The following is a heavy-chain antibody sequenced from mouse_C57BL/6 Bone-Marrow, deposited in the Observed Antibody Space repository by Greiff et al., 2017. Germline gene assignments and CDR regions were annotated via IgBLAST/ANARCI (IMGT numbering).Heavy chain of an antibody. CDR3: ARLGTVVFDY. V-gene: IGHV1-64*01. Sequence: VQLQQPGAELVKPGASVKLSCKASGYTFTSYWMHWVKQRPGQGLEWLGMIHPNSGSTNYNEKFKSKATLTVDKSSSTAYMQLSSLTSEDSAVYYCARLGTVVFDYWGQGTTLTVSS. CDR2: IHPNSGST. CDR1: GYTFTSYW. D-gene: IGHD1-1*01. J-gene: IGHJ2*01.